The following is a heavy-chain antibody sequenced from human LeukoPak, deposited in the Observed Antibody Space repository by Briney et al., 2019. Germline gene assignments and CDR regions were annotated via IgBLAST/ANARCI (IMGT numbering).Heavy chain of an antibody. J-gene: IGHJ4*02. CDR1: GFIFTNYF. D-gene: IGHD3-3*01. V-gene: IGHV3-7*01. CDR3: ATDRGWRTSGYYLYYFEY. CDR2: IKHDGSEK. Sequence: GGSLRLSCAASGFIFTNYFMSWVRQAPGKGLEWVASIKHDGSEKYCVDSVRGRFTISRDNTMNSLYLQMSSLRAEDTAVYYCATDRGWRTSGYYLYYFEYWGQGTLVTYSS.